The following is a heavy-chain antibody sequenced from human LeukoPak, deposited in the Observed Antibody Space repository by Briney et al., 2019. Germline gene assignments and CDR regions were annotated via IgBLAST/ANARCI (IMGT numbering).Heavy chain of an antibody. CDR1: GFSFSSYG. CDR2: IWYDGSNK. D-gene: IGHD3-10*01. CDR3: ARAAGESYFDY. J-gene: IGHJ4*02. Sequence: PGGSLRLPCAASGFSFSSYGIQWVRRAPGKGLEWVAGIWYDGSNKYYADSVKGRFTISRDNSKNTLYLQMNSLRAEDTAVYYCARAAGESYFDYWGQGTLVTVSS. V-gene: IGHV3-33*01.